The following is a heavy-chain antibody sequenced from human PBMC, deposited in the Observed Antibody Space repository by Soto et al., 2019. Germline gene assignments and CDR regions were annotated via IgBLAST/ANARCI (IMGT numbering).Heavy chain of an antibody. CDR3: ATGRRYCSSTSCPRWYWFDP. J-gene: IGHJ5*02. CDR1: GYTLTELS. D-gene: IGHD2-2*01. Sequence: ASVKVSCKVSGYTLTELSMHWVRQAPGKGLEWMGGFDPEDGETIYAQKFQGRVTMTEDTSTDTAYMELSSLRSEDTAVYYCATGRRYCSSTSCPRWYWFDPWGQGTLVTVSS. V-gene: IGHV1-24*01. CDR2: FDPEDGET.